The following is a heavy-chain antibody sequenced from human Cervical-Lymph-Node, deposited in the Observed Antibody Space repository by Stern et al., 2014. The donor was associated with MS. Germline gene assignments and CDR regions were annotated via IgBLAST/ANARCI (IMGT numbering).Heavy chain of an antibody. CDR1: GFTFSDYY. Sequence: VQLEVSGGGLVKPGGSLXLSCAASGFTFSDYYMNWIRQAPGKGLEWLSYIMRSGTAIYDAGSVKGRFTISRDNGKIALHLQMYSLIAEDTAMYFCARYSGYGIDFWGQGILLTVSS. V-gene: IGHV3-11*01. CDR3: ARYSGYGIDF. CDR2: IMRSGTAI. J-gene: IGHJ4*02. D-gene: IGHD4-17*01.